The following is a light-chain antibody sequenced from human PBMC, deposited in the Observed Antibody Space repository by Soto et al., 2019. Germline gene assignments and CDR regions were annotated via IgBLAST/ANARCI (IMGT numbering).Light chain of an antibody. Sequence: EIVLTQSPGTLSLSPAERATLWCRASQSVSSSYLAWYQQKPGQAPRLLIYGASSRATGIPDRFSGSGSGTEFTLTISRLEPEDFAVYYCQQYGSSPVFGPGTKVDVE. J-gene: IGKJ3*01. CDR2: GAS. CDR1: QSVSSSY. CDR3: QQYGSSPV. V-gene: IGKV3-20*01.